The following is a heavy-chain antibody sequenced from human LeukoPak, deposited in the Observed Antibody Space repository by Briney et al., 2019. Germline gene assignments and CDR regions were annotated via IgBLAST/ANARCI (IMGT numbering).Heavy chain of an antibody. J-gene: IGHJ5*02. V-gene: IGHV4-59*01. D-gene: IGHD6-19*01. CDR1: GGSISSYY. CDR3: ARESEGSSGWYVRFDP. Sequence: SETLSLTCTVSGGSISSYYWSWIRQPPGKGLEWIGYIYYSGSTNYNPSLKSRVTISVDTSKNQFSLKLSSVTAADTAVYYCARESEGSSGWYVRFDPWGQGTLVTVSS. CDR2: IYYSGST.